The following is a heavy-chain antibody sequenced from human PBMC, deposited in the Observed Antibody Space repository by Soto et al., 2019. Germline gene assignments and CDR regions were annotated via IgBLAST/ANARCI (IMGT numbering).Heavy chain of an antibody. D-gene: IGHD5-18*01. CDR2: IIPIFGTA. CDR3: ARDHGIQRPYYYYYGMDV. CDR1: GGTFSSYA. V-gene: IGHV1-69*01. Sequence: QVQLVQSGAEVKKPGSSVKVSCKASGGTFSSYAISWVRQAPGQGLEWMGGIIPIFGTANYAQKFQGSVTITADESTSTAYMELSSLRSEDTAVYYCARDHGIQRPYYYYYGMDVWGQGTTVTVSS. J-gene: IGHJ6*02.